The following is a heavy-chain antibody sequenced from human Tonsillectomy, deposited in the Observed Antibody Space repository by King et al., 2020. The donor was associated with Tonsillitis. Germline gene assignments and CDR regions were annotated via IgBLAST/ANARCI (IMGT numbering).Heavy chain of an antibody. CDR2: ISVSVGST. D-gene: IGHD5-12*01. CDR3: AKDSSGDIVNWFDP. CDR1: GFTFSSYA. V-gene: IGHV3-23*04. J-gene: IGHJ5*02. Sequence: VQLVESGGGLVQPGGSLRLSCAASGFTFSSYAMSWVRQAPGKGLEWVSSISVSVGSTYYADSVKGRFTIYRDNSKNTLYLQMNSLRAEDTAVYYCAKDSSGDIVNWFDPWGQGTLVTVSS.